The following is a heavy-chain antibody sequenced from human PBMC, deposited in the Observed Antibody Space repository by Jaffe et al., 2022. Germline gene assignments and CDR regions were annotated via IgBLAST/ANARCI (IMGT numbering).Heavy chain of an antibody. D-gene: IGHD6-19*01. V-gene: IGHV4-59*01. CDR3: ARVSSGWYYFDY. CDR1: GGSISSYY. Sequence: QVQLQESGPGLVKPSETLSLTCTVSGGSISSYYWSWIRQPPGKGLEWIGYIYYSGSTNYNPSLKSRVTISVDTSKNQFSLKLSSVTAADTAVYYCARVSSGWYYFDYWGQGTLVTVSS. J-gene: IGHJ4*02. CDR2: IYYSGST.